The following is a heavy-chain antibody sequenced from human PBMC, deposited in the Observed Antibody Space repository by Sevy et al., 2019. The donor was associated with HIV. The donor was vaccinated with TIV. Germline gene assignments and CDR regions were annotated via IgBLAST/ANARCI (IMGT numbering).Heavy chain of an antibody. V-gene: IGHV4-39*01. Sequence: SETLSLTCTVSGGSISAKNYFWGWIRQPPGKGLEWIGSIYHTGSTYHSPSLQSRVGISVDTSKKLFSVKLSSVTAAGTAVYFCARHAFKHGYRPSYFDSWSHGTLVTVSS. CDR2: IYHTGST. CDR1: GGSISAKNYF. D-gene: IGHD5-18*01. J-gene: IGHJ4*01. CDR3: ARHAFKHGYRPSYFDS.